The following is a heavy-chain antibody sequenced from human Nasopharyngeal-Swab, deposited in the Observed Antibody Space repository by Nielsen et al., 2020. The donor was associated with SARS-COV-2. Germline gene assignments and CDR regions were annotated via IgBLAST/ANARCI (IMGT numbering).Heavy chain of an antibody. V-gene: IGHV4-34*01. D-gene: IGHD6-19*01. Sequence: SETLSLTCAVYGGSFSGYYWSWIRQPPGKGLEWIGEINHSESTNYNPSLKSRVTISVDTSKNQFSLKLNSVTPEDTAVYYCARVSGWSYVFDYWGQGTLVTVSS. CDR1: GGSFSGYY. CDR3: ARVSGWSYVFDY. CDR2: INHSEST. J-gene: IGHJ4*02.